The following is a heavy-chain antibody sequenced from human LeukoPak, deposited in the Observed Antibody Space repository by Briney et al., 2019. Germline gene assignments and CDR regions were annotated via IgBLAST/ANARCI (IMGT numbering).Heavy chain of an antibody. Sequence: QPGGSLRLSCVASGFTFRSYSMNWVRQAPGKGLEWVSYISSSGSAIYYADAVKGRFTISRDNAKNSLYLQMSSLRDEDTAVYYRATVAMEDWYFDLWGRGTLVTVSS. D-gene: IGHD5-18*01. J-gene: IGHJ2*01. CDR3: ATVAMEDWYFDL. CDR1: GFTFRSYS. CDR2: ISSSGSAI. V-gene: IGHV3-48*02.